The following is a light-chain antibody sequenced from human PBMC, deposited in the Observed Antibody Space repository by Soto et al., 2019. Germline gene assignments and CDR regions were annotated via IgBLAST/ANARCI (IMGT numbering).Light chain of an antibody. CDR3: QQYNNWPPWT. CDR1: QSVSSSY. CDR2: GAS. V-gene: IGKV3D-15*01. J-gene: IGKJ1*01. Sequence: IVPTQSTANLAVFLWERPSRSPMPIQSVSSSYLAWYQQKPGQAPRLLIYGASSRATGIPDRFSGSGSGTEFTLTISSLQSEDFAVYYCQQYNNWPPWTFGQGTKVDIK.